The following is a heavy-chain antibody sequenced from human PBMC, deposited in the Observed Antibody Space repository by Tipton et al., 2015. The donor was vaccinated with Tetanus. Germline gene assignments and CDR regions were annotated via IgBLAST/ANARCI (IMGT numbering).Heavy chain of an antibody. J-gene: IGHJ3*02. CDR2: IYYGGST. CDR3: AKTTYNYDSGSSLSAFDI. V-gene: IGHV4-39*01. CDR1: GGSISSSSYY. Sequence: TLSLTCTVSGGSISSSSYYWDWIRQPPGKGLEWIGNIYYGGSTHYNPSLKSRVIISVDTSKNQFSLKLRSVTAADTAVYYCAKTTYNYDSGSSLSAFDIWGQGTMVTVPS. D-gene: IGHD3-10*01.